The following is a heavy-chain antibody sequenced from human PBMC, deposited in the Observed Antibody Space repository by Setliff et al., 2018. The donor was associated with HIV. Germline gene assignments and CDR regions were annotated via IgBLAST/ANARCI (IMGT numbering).Heavy chain of an antibody. CDR2: IIPMFGTT. D-gene: IGHD5-12*01. V-gene: IGHV1-69*13. Sequence: SVKVSCKVSGGSFSSFAISWVRQAPGHGLEWMGGIIPMFGTTNYAQKLQGRVTLSADESTSTAYMQLSSLTSEDTGVYYCARGRWLQSFDYWGQGTLVTVS. CDR1: GGSFSSFA. J-gene: IGHJ4*02. CDR3: ARGRWLQSFDY.